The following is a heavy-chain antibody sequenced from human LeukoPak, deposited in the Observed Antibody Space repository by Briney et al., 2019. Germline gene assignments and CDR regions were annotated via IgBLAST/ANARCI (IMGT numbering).Heavy chain of an antibody. V-gene: IGHV3-7*03. CDR3: ARDNGWSADF. Sequence: GGSLRLSCAASGFTFSTYWMHWVRQAPGKGLEWVANIKQDGSAKPYVDSVKGRFTISRDNAKNSLFLQMNSLRAEDTAVYYCARDNGWSADFWGQGTLVTVSS. CDR2: IKQDGSAK. J-gene: IGHJ4*02. D-gene: IGHD2-15*01. CDR1: GFTFSTYW.